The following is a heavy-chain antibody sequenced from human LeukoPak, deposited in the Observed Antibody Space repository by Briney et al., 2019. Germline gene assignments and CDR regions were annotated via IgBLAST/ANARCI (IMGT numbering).Heavy chain of an antibody. CDR3: ARYSLQQLPPSYFDY. D-gene: IGHD6-13*01. Sequence: PGGSLRLSCAASGFTFSSYEMNWVRQAPGKGLEWVSYISSSGSTIYYADSVKGRFTISRDNAKNSLYLQMSSLRAEDTAVYYCARYSLQQLPPSYFDYWGQGTLVTVSS. V-gene: IGHV3-48*03. J-gene: IGHJ4*02. CDR1: GFTFSSYE. CDR2: ISSSGSTI.